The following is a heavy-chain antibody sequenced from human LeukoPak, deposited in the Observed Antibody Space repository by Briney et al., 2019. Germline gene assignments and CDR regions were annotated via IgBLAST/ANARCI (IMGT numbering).Heavy chain of an antibody. CDR1: GYTFTGYY. V-gene: IGHV1-2*02. J-gene: IGHJ4*02. Sequence: ASVKVSCKSSGYTFTGYYIRWVRQAPGQGLEWMGWIDPKSGGTNYAQNFLGRVTMTRDMSINTAYMELTSLRLDDTAVYYCTREGSAWSLTYWGQGTLVTVSS. CDR3: TREGSAWSLTY. D-gene: IGHD6-13*01. CDR2: IDPKSGGT.